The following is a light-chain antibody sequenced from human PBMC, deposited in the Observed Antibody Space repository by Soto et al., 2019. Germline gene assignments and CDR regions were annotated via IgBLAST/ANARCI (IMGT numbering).Light chain of an antibody. CDR3: SSYVSSSTPFYV. V-gene: IGLV2-14*03. CDR1: SSEVGGYNY. J-gene: IGLJ1*01. Sequence: QSVLTQPASVSGSPGQSITISCTGSSSEVGGYNYVSWYQHHPGKAPKLMIYDVSNRPSGVSNRFSGSKSGNTASLTISGLQAEDEADYYCSSYVSSSTPFYVFGAGTKVTVL. CDR2: DVS.